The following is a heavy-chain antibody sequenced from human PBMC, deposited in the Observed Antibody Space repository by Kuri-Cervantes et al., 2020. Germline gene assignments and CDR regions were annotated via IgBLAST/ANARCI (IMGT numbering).Heavy chain of an antibody. CDR1: GYTFTQYH. V-gene: IGHV1-46*01. CDR2: INPIDGGT. J-gene: IGHJ5*02. Sequence: ASVKVSCKASGYTFTQYHIHWVRQAPGQGLEWMGIINPIDGGTTYAQKFQGRVTMTEDTSTDTAYMELSSLRSEDTAVYYCATFICSYYDFPGFDPWGQGTLVTVSS. D-gene: IGHD3-3*01. CDR3: ATFICSYYDFPGFDP.